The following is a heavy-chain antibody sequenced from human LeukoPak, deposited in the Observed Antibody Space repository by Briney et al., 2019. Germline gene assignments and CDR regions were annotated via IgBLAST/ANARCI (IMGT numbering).Heavy chain of an antibody. J-gene: IGHJ4*02. D-gene: IGHD6-19*01. CDR1: GFTFSIHT. CDR2: VTYDGRNK. Sequence: GGSLRLSCAASGFTFSIHTIHWVRQAPGKGLEWVAVVTYDGRNKYYADSVKGRFTVSRDNSKNTLYLQMNSLRAEDTAVYYCARPPSSSGWSAFDYWGQGTLVTVSS. CDR3: ARPPSSSGWSAFDY. V-gene: IGHV3-30*04.